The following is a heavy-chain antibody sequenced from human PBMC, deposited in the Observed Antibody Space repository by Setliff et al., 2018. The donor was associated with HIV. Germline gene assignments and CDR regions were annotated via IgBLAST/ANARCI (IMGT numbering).Heavy chain of an antibody. D-gene: IGHD3-16*01. J-gene: IGHJ5*02. CDR3: ARDGGRGTPNNNWFDP. Sequence: ASVKVSCEASGYTFTSYAMHWVRQAPGQRLEWMGWINAGNGNTKYSQKFQGRVTITRDTSASTAYMELSSPRSEDTAVYYCARDGGRGTPNNNWFDPWGQGTLVTVSS. V-gene: IGHV1-3*01. CDR2: INAGNGNT. CDR1: GYTFTSYA.